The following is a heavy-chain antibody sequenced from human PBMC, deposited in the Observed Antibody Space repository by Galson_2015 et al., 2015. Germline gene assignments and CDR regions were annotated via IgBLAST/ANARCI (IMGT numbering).Heavy chain of an antibody. J-gene: IGHJ6*03. V-gene: IGHV1-69*13. Sequence: SVKVSCKASGGTFSSYAISWVRQAPGQGLEWMGGIIPIFGTANYAQKFQGRVTITADESTSTAYMELSSLRSEDTAVYYCARGGPTGRNYYYYMDVWGKGTTVTVSS. CDR1: GGTFSSYA. CDR3: ARGGPTGRNYYYYMDV. CDR2: IIPIFGTA. D-gene: IGHD1-1*01.